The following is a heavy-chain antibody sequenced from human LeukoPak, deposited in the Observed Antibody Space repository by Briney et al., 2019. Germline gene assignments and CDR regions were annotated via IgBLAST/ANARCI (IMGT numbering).Heavy chain of an antibody. J-gene: IGHJ6*02. CDR1: GFTFSSYG. D-gene: IGHD3-22*01. CDR3: ARDPTLHYDSSGYYPTNYYYYGMDV. Sequence: SGGSLRLSCAASGFTFSSYGMHWVRQAPGKGLEWVAVIWYDGSNKYYADSVKGRFTISRDNSKYTLYLQMNSLRAEDTAVYYCARDPTLHYDSSGYYPTNYYYYGMDVWGQGTTVTVSS. V-gene: IGHV3-33*01. CDR2: IWYDGSNK.